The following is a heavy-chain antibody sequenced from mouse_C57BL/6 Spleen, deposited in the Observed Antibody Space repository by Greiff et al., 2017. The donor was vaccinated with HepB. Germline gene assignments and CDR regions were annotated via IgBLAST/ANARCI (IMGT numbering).Heavy chain of an antibody. D-gene: IGHD1-1*01. J-gene: IGHJ1*03. Sequence: EVMLVESGGGLVKPGGSLKLSCAASGFTFSDYGMHWVCQAPEKGLEWVAYFSSGSSTIYYADTVKGRFPFSSDNAKNTLFLQMTSLRSEDTAMYYCARGYYGSIWYFDVWGTGTTVTVSS. CDR1: GFTFSDYG. V-gene: IGHV5-17*01. CDR3: ARGYYGSIWYFDV. CDR2: FSSGSSTI.